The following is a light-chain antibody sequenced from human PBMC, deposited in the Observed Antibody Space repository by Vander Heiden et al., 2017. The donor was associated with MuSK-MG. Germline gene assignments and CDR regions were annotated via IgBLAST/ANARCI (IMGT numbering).Light chain of an antibody. CDR2: AAS. CDR3: QQGYDSPRP. V-gene: IGKV1-39*01. Sequence: DIQLTQSPSSVSASVGDRVTMTCRASQSVCRYLSWYQQKPGKAPKLLIYAASSLQSGVPSRFSGSGSGTDFTLTISSLQPEDFATYYCQQGYDSPRPFGQGTKVXVK. CDR1: QSVCRY. J-gene: IGKJ1*01.